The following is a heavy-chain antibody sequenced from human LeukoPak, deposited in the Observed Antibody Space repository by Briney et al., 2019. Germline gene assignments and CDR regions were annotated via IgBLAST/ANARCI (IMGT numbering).Heavy chain of an antibody. J-gene: IGHJ6*03. V-gene: IGHV4-59*01. CDR3: ARYSYYYDSSGPRGYYMDV. D-gene: IGHD3-22*01. Sequence: SETLSLTCTVSGGSISSYYWSWIRQPPGKGLEWIGYIYYSGSTNYNPSLKSRVTISVDTSKNQFSLKLSSVTAADTAVYYCARYSYYYDSSGPRGYYMDVWGKGTTVTVSS. CDR1: GGSISSYY. CDR2: IYYSGST.